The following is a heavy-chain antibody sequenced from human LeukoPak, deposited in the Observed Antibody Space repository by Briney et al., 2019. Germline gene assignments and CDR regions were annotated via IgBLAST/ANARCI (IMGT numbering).Heavy chain of an antibody. D-gene: IGHD2-21*02. J-gene: IGHJ1*01. CDR1: GYSISSGYY. CDR2: IYHSGST. V-gene: IGHV4-38-2*02. CDR3: AREPVVVTSEYFQH. Sequence: SETLSLTCTVSGYSISSGYYWGWIRQPPGKGLEWIGSIYHSGSTYYNPSLKSRVTISVLTSKNRFSLKLSSVTAADTAVYYCAREPVVVTSEYFQHWGQGTLVTVSS.